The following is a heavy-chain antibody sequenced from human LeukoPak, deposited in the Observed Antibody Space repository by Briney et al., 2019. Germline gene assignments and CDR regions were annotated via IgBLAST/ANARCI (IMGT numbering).Heavy chain of an antibody. CDR2: IVVGSGNT. D-gene: IGHD2-2*02. CDR3: AANVVPAAIPYYYYYMDV. J-gene: IGHJ6*03. CDR1: GFTFTSSA. V-gene: IGHV1-58*01. Sequence: SVKVSCKASGFTFTSSAVQWVRQARGQRLEWIGWIVVGSGNTNYAQKFQERVTITRDMSTSTAYMELGSLRSEDTAVYYCAANVVPAAIPYYYYYMDVWGKGTTVTVSS.